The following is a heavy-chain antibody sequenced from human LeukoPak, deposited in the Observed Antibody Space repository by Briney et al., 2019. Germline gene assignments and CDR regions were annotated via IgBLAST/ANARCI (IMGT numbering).Heavy chain of an antibody. CDR3: ARQGGSGSYP. J-gene: IGHJ5*02. V-gene: IGHV4-59*08. Sequence: SETLSLTCTVSGGSISSYYWSWIRQPPGKGLEWIGYIYYSGSTNYNPSLKSRVTISVDTSKNQFSLKLSSVTAADTAVYYCARQGGSGSYPWGQGTLVTVSS. D-gene: IGHD3-10*01. CDR1: GGSISSYY. CDR2: IYYSGST.